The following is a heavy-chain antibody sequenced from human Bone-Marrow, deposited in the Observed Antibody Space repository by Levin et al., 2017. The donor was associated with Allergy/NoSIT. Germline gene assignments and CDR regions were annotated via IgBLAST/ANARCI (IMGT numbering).Heavy chain of an antibody. D-gene: IGHD1-14*01. CDR3: ARLTKDATTGYWYFDL. Sequence: PGGSLRLSCTVSSDSITNYYWSWIRQPPGKGLEWIGYIHYSGSTNYNSSLKSRVTISVDTSKNQISLKLNSVTAADTAVYYCARLTKDATTGYWYFDLWGRGTLVTVSS. J-gene: IGHJ2*01. V-gene: IGHV4-59*01. CDR1: SDSITNYY. CDR2: IHYSGST.